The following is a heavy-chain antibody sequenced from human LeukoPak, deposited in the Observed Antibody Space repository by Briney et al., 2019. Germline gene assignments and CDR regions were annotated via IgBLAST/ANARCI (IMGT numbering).Heavy chain of an antibody. J-gene: IGHJ4*02. CDR3: ATGGNSFFDH. CDR1: GFTVSRNY. D-gene: IGHD1-1*01. CDR2: IYGGGTT. V-gene: IGHV3-66*02. Sequence: PGGSLRLSCAASGFTVSRNYMTWIRQAPAKGQEWVSVIYGGGTTLYANSVKGRFTISRDSSKNTLSLQMNSLRVEDTAVYYCATGGNSFFDHWGQGTLVTVSS.